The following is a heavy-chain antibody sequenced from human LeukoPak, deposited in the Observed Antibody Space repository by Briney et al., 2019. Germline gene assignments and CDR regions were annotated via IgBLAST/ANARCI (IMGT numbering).Heavy chain of an antibody. CDR3: ARVRRDGYNSYYFDY. D-gene: IGHD5-24*01. V-gene: IGHV1-46*01. J-gene: IGHJ4*02. Sequence: ASVKVSCKASGYTFTSYYMHWVRQAPGQGLEWMGIINPSGGSTSYAQKFQGRVTMTRDMSTSTVYMELSSLRSEDTAVYYCARVRRDGYNSYYFDYWGQGTLVTVYS. CDR2: INPSGGST. CDR1: GYTFTSYY.